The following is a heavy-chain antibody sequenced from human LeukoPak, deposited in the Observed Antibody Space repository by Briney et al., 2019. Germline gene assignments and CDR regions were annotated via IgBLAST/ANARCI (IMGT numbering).Heavy chain of an antibody. CDR3: ARDKELQNFDY. Sequence: GGSLRLSCAASGFTFSTYSMNWVRQAPGKGLEWVANIKHDGNQKYYVDSVKGRFTISRDNAKNSLYLQMNSLRAEDTAVYYCARDKELQNFDYWGQGTLVTVSS. J-gene: IGHJ4*02. V-gene: IGHV3-7*01. CDR2: IKHDGNQK. D-gene: IGHD3-10*01. CDR1: GFTFSTYS.